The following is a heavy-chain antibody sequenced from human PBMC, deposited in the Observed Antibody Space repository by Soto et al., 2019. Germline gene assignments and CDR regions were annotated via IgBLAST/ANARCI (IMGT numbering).Heavy chain of an antibody. CDR1: GFTFSSYA. V-gene: IGHV3-23*01. J-gene: IGHJ6*02. Sequence: GGSLRLSCAASGFTFSSYAMSWVRQAPGKGLEWVSAISGSGGSTYYADSVKGRFTISRDNSKNTLYLQMNGLRAEDTAVYYCATPRGLAAAGNIYGMDVWGQGTTVTVSS. D-gene: IGHD6-13*01. CDR2: ISGSGGST. CDR3: ATPRGLAAAGNIYGMDV.